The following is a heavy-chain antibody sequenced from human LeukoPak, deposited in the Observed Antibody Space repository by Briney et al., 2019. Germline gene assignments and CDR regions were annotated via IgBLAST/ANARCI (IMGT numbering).Heavy chain of an antibody. CDR3: ARGPSSGYYWYFDL. D-gene: IGHD3-22*01. CDR2: IIPILGIA. CDR1: GGTFSSYA. V-gene: IGHV1-69*04. Sequence: ASVTASCKASGGTFSSYAISWVRQAPGQGLEWMGRIIPILGIANYAQKFQGRVTITADKSTSTAYMELSSLRSEDTAVYYCARGPSSGYYWYFDLWGRGTLVTVSS. J-gene: IGHJ2*01.